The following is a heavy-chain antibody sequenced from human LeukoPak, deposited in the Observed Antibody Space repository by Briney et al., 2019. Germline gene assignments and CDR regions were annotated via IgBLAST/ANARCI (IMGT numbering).Heavy chain of an antibody. CDR2: ISGSGGST. J-gene: IGHJ4*02. CDR3: AKTLVGATAYFDS. Sequence: GGSLRLSCAASGFTFSSYAMSWVRQAPGRGLEWVSSISGSGGSTYYADSVKGRLIISRDNSKNTVNLQMNSLRAEDTALYYCAKTLVGATAYFDSWGQGTLVTVSS. V-gene: IGHV3-23*01. D-gene: IGHD1-26*01. CDR1: GFTFSSYA.